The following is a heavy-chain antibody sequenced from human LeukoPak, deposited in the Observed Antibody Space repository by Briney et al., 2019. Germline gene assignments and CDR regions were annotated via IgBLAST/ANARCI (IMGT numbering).Heavy chain of an antibody. CDR1: GGSISSYY. CDR3: ARGVTVVSPDY. J-gene: IGHJ4*02. D-gene: IGHD4-23*01. Sequence: SETLSLTCTVSGGSISSYYWSWIRQPPGKGLEWIGFIYYGGSTNYNPSLKSRVTISVDTSKNQFSLKLSSVTAADTAVYYCARGVTVVSPDYWGQGTLVTVSS. CDR2: IYYGGST. V-gene: IGHV4-59*01.